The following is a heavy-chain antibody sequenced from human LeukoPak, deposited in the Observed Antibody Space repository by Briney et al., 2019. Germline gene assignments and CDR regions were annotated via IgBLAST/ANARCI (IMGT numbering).Heavy chain of an antibody. CDR1: GGSISSSSYY. CDR3: ARIYSSSWFLNWFDP. V-gene: IGHV4-39*07. Sequence: SETLSLTCTVSGGSISSSSYYWGWIRQPPGKGLEWIGSIYYSGSTYYNPSLKSRVTISVDTSKNQFSLKLNSVTAADTAVYYCARIYSSSWFLNWFDPWGQGTLVTVSS. J-gene: IGHJ5*02. CDR2: IYYSGST. D-gene: IGHD6-13*01.